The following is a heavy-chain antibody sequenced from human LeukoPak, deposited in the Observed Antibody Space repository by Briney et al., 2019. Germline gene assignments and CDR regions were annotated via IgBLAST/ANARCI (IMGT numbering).Heavy chain of an antibody. CDR3: TTGELN. Sequence: PGGSLRLSCAASGFTFSNAWMTWVRQAPGKGLEWVVRIKGKTDGGTTDYVAPVKVRFTISRDDSKNTLYLQMNSLKTDDTAVYYCTTGELNWGQGTLVPVSS. CDR2: IKGKTDGGTT. CDR1: GFTFSNAW. V-gene: IGHV3-15*01. J-gene: IGHJ4*02. D-gene: IGHD2-21*01.